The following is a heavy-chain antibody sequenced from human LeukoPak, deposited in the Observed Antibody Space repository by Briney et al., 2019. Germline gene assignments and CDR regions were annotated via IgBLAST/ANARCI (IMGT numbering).Heavy chain of an antibody. Sequence: ASVKVSCKVSGYSLTELSMHWVRQAPGQGLEWMGWINPNSGGTNYAQKFQGRVTMTRDTSISTVYMELSRLRSDDTAVYYCARSKVHPNDYWGQGTLVTVSS. CDR1: GYSLTELS. CDR3: ARSKVHPNDY. J-gene: IGHJ4*02. V-gene: IGHV1-2*02. CDR2: INPNSGGT. D-gene: IGHD1-1*01.